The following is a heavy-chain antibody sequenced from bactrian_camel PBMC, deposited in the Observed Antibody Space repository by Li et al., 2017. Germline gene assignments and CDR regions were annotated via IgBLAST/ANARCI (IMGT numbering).Heavy chain of an antibody. CDR2: IKGDRSSL. CDR3: TRDRGLAVPAGSFDY. CDR1: GFTFSEYY. Sequence: HVQLVESGGGSVQPGGSLRLSCATSGFTFSEYYMIWVRQPPGKGLEFVAGIKGDRSSLGYSNSVKGRFTISRDNAKNTINLELNSLKTEDTAMYYCTRDRGLAVPAGSFDYWAQGTQVTVSS. V-gene: IGHV3-2*01. D-gene: IGHD6*01. J-gene: IGHJ4*01.